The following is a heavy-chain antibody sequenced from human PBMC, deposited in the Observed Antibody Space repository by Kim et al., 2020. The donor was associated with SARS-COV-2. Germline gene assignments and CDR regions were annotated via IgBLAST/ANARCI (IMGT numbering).Heavy chain of an antibody. D-gene: IGHD2-8*01. J-gene: IGHJ3*02. Sequence: ASVKVSCEASGYTFANYAISWVRQAPGQGLEWMGWSSTSNGHTRYAERLQGRVTMTTDTSTNTAYMELRSLRSDDTAVYYCARDDTPRGCTSYDCPRGGASDIWGQGTVVIVSS. CDR2: SSTSNGHT. CDR1: GYTFANYA. V-gene: IGHV1-18*01. CDR3: ARDDTPRGCTSYDCPRGGASDI.